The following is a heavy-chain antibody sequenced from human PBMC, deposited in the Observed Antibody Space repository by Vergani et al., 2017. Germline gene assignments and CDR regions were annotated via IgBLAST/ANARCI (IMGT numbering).Heavy chain of an antibody. CDR3: ARDSLPDSSSWYPTKNWFDP. V-gene: IGHV3-21*01. Sequence: EVQLVESGGGLVKPGGSLRLSCAASGFTFSSYSMNWVRQAPGKGLEWVSSISSSSSYIYYADLVKGRFTIARDNAKNSLYLQMNSLRAEDTAVYYCARDSLPDSSSWYPTKNWFDPWGQGTLVTVSS. D-gene: IGHD6-13*01. CDR1: GFTFSSYS. CDR2: ISSSSSYI. J-gene: IGHJ5*02.